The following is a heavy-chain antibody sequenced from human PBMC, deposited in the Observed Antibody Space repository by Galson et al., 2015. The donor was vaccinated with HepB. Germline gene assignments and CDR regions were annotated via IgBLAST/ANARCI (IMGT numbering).Heavy chain of an antibody. CDR2: ISSSGSTI. D-gene: IGHD1-26*01. Sequence: SLRLSCAASGFTFSSYEMNWVRQAPGKGLEWVSYISSSGSTIYYADSVKGRFTISRDNAKNSLYLQMNSLRAEDTAVYYCASSYSGSPGGDYFDYWGQGTLVTVSS. CDR1: GFTFSSYE. V-gene: IGHV3-48*03. J-gene: IGHJ4*02. CDR3: ASSYSGSPGGDYFDY.